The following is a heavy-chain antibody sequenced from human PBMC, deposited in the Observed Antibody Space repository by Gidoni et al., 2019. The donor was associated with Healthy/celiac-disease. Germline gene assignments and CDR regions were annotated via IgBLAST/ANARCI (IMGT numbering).Heavy chain of an antibody. V-gene: IGHV4-34*01. CDR2: INHNGST. CDR3: ARGGSSSRYPPYYYYYGMDV. D-gene: IGHD6-6*01. Sequence: QVQLQQWGAGLLKPSETLSLTCAVYGGSFSGYYGRWIRQPPGKGLEWIVEINHNGSTNYNPSLKSRVTISVDTSKSQCSLKLSSVTAADTAVYYCARGGSSSRYPPYYYYYGMDVRGQGTTVTVSS. J-gene: IGHJ6*02. CDR1: GGSFSGYY.